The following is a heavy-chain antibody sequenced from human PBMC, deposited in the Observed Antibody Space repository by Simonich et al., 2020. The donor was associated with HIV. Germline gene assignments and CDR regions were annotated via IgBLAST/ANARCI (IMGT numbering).Heavy chain of an antibody. D-gene: IGHD5-12*01. J-gene: IGHJ4*02. V-gene: IGHV1-2*06. CDR2: INPNRVGT. Sequence: QVQLVQSGAEVKKPGASVKVSCKASGYIFTGHYINWVRQAPGQGLEWMGRINPNRVGTNYAQKFQGRVTMTMDTSSSTAYMELSRLRSDDTAVYYCATEVGLKGHGYKQSAYWGQGTLVTVSS. CDR3: ATEVGLKGHGYKQSAY. CDR1: GYIFTGHY.